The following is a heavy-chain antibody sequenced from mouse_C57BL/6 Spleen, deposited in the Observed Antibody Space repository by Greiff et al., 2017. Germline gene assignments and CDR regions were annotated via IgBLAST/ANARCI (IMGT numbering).Heavy chain of an antibody. Sequence: VQLQQSGPGLVQPSQSLSITCTVSGFSLTSYGVHWVRQSPGKGLEWLGVIWSGRSTDYNAAFISRLSISKDNSKSQVFFKMNSLQADDTAIYYCASYYGSTLDYWGQGTSVTVSS. CDR1: GFSLTSYG. CDR3: ASYYGSTLDY. D-gene: IGHD1-1*01. CDR2: IWSGRST. V-gene: IGHV2-2*01. J-gene: IGHJ4*01.